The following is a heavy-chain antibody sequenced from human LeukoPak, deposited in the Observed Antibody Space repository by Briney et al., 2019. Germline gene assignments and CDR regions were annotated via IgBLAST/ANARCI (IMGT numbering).Heavy chain of an antibody. Sequence: SVKVSCKASGGTFSSYAISWVRQAPGQGLEWMGGIIPIFGTANYAQKFQGRVTITADKSTSTAYMELRSLRSEDTAVYYCARGTAYSYGSFDYWGQGTLVTVSS. CDR2: IIPIFGTA. V-gene: IGHV1-69*06. J-gene: IGHJ4*02. CDR3: ARGTAYSYGSFDY. CDR1: GGTFSSYA. D-gene: IGHD5-18*01.